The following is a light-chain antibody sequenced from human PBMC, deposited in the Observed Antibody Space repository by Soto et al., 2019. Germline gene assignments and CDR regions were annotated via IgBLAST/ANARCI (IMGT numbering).Light chain of an antibody. J-gene: IGKJ2*01. V-gene: IGKV3-11*01. CDR2: DAS. CDR1: QSVSSY. Sequence: EIVLTQSPATLSLSPGERATLSCRASQSVSSYLAWYQQKPGQAPRLLIYDASNRATGIPARFSGSGSGTDFTLTISRLVHEDFAVYYCQQRSNWLMYTFGQGTKLAIK. CDR3: QQRSNWLMYT.